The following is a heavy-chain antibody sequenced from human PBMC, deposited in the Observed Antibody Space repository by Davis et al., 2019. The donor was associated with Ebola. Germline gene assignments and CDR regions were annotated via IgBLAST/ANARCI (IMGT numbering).Heavy chain of an antibody. V-gene: IGHV3-21*04. CDR3: ARDGPNYDVDY. D-gene: IGHD3-22*01. Sequence: GGSLRLSCAASGFTFSSYSMNWVRQAPGKGLEWVSSISSSSSYIYYADSVKGRFTISRDNAKNTLYLQMNSLRVDDTAVYFCARDGPNYDVDYWGQGTLVTVSA. CDR1: GFTFSSYS. J-gene: IGHJ4*02. CDR2: ISSSSSYI.